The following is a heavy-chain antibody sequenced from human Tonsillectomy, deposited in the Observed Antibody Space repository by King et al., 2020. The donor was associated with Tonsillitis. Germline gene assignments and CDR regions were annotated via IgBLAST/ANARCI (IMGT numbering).Heavy chain of an antibody. CDR2: ISWDGGST. D-gene: IGHD5-18*01. J-gene: IGHJ4*02. V-gene: IGHV3-43*01. Sequence: VQLVESGGVVVQPGGSLRLSCAASGFTFDDYTMHWVRQAPGKGLEWVSLISWDGGSTYYADSVKGRFTISRDNSKNSLYLQMNSLRTEDTALYYCAKDRGYSYGGLDYWGQGTLVTVSS. CDR3: AKDRGYSYGGLDY. CDR1: GFTFDDYT.